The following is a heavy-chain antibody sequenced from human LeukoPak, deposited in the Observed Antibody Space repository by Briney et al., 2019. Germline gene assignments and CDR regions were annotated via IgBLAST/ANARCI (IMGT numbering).Heavy chain of an antibody. Sequence: RGESLKISCKAFGYTFSNYWIGWVRQMPGKGLEWMGIIYPGDFDTKYSPSFQGQVTISADRSITTAYLQWSSLKASDTAMYYCARRNPSGYFDYWAQGTLVTVSS. V-gene: IGHV5-51*01. CDR2: IYPGDFDT. D-gene: IGHD2-15*01. CDR1: GYTFSNYW. CDR3: ARRNPSGYFDY. J-gene: IGHJ4*02.